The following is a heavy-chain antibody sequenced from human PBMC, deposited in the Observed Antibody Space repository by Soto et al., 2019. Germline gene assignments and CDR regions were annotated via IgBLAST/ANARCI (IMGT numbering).Heavy chain of an antibody. V-gene: IGHV4-59*01. CDR1: GGSISSYY. D-gene: IGHD3-22*01. J-gene: IGHJ6*02. Sequence: SQTLSLTCTVSGGSISSYYWGWIRQPPGKGLEWIGYIYYSGSTNYNPSLKSRATISVDTSKNQFSLKLSSVTAADTAVYYCARGGYYGYYCYGMDVWGQGTTVTVSS. CDR3: ARGGYYGYYCYGMDV. CDR2: IYYSGST.